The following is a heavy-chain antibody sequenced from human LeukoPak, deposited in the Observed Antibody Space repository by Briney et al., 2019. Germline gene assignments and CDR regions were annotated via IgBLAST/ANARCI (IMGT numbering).Heavy chain of an antibody. D-gene: IGHD7-27*01. CDR3: ARDLAWGAFDY. CDR2: ISPRGGGT. Sequence: GGSLRLSCAASRFTFSNYVMHWVRQAPGKGLEWLSGISPRGGGTYYADSVKGRFTISRDDSKNTLSLQMNSLRVEDTAVYYCARDLAWGAFDYWGQGTLVTVSS. CDR1: RFTFSNYV. V-gene: IGHV3-23*01. J-gene: IGHJ4*02.